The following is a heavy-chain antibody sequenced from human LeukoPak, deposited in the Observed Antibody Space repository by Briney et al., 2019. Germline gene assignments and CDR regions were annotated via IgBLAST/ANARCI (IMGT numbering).Heavy chain of an antibody. CDR1: GGSISSGSYY. V-gene: IGHV4-61*02. CDR2: IYTSGST. Sequence: SETLSLTCTVSGGSISSGSYYWSWIRQPAGKGLEWIGRIYTSGSTNYNPSLKSRVTISVDTSKNQFSLKLSSVTAADTAVYYCARVGDDYGDYGGGNDAFDIWGQGTMVTVSS. CDR3: ARVGDDYGDYGGGNDAFDI. D-gene: IGHD4-17*01. J-gene: IGHJ3*02.